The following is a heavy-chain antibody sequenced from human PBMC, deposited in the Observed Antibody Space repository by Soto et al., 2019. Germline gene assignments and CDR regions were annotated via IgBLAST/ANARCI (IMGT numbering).Heavy chain of an antibody. CDR2: ISGSGCST. Sequence: GGSLRLSCAASGFTFSSYAMSWVRQAPGKGLEWVSAISGSGCSTYYADSVKGRFTISSDNSKNTLYLQMNSLRAEDTAVYYCAKSIALRGGMDVWGQGTTVTVSS. V-gene: IGHV3-23*01. D-gene: IGHD3-22*01. CDR3: AKSIALRGGMDV. CDR1: GFTFSSYA. J-gene: IGHJ6*02.